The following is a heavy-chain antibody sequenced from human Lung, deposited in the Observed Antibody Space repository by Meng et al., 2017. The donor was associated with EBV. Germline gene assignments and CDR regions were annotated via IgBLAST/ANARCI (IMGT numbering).Heavy chain of an antibody. CDR3: TSRSF. V-gene: IGHV3-73*02. Sequence: EVQLVWCGGGLGQPWGSLNLSWAASGFPFSASAMHWVRQASGKGLEWVGRIRSKANNYATAFGASVEGRFTISRDDSNNTAYLQMNSLKTEDTAVYYCTSRSFWGQGILVTVSS. J-gene: IGHJ4*02. CDR1: GFPFSASA. CDR2: IRSKANNYAT.